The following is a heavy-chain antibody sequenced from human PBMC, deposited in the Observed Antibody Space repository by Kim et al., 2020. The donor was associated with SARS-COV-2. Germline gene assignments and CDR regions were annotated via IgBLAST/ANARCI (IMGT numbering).Heavy chain of an antibody. D-gene: IGHD3-16*01. Sequence: GRFTIARDNAKNSLYLRMNSLKAEDTAVYYCARRAYYDDIWGSYLVDYFDYWGQGTLVTVSS. J-gene: IGHJ4*02. CDR3: ARRAYYDDIWGSYLVDYFDY. V-gene: IGHV3-11*06.